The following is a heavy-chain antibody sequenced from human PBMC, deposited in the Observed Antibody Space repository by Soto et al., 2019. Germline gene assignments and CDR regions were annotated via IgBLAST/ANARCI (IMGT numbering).Heavy chain of an antibody. Sequence: EVQLVESGGGLVQPGGSLRLSCAASGFTFSSYSMNWVRQAPGKGLEWVSYISSSSSTIYYADSVKGRFTISRDNAKNSLYLQINSLRAEDTAVYYCARDVTRILYSFDYWGQGTLVTVSS. V-gene: IGHV3-48*01. J-gene: IGHJ4*02. CDR1: GFTFSSYS. D-gene: IGHD2-8*01. CDR2: ISSSSSTI. CDR3: ARDVTRILYSFDY.